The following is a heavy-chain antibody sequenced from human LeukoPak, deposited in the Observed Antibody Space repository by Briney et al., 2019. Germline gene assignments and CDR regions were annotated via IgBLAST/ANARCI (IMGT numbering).Heavy chain of an antibody. D-gene: IGHD2-15*01. J-gene: IGHJ4*02. Sequence: GGSLRLSCAASGFTFSSYSMNWVRQAPGKGLEWVAFIRYDGSDEYYGDSVKGRFSISRDNSKNTLYLQMNSLRVEDTAVYYCAKDGWTCSGGSCYFAYWGQGTLVTVSS. V-gene: IGHV3-30*02. CDR3: AKDGWTCSGGSCYFAY. CDR1: GFTFSSYS. CDR2: IRYDGSDE.